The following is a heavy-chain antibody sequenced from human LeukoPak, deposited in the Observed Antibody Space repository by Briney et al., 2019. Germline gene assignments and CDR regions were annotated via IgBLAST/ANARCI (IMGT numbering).Heavy chain of an antibody. CDR3: ASLMLIAACYDY. CDR1: GGSFSGYY. V-gene: IGHV4-34*01. D-gene: IGHD6-13*01. Sequence: SETLSLTCAVYGGSFSGYYWSWVRQSPGKGLEWIGEINHSGSTTYNPSLKSRVTISIDTSKNQFSLKLTSVTAADTAVYYCASLMLIAACYDYRGQGNLVTVSS. CDR2: INHSGST. J-gene: IGHJ4*02.